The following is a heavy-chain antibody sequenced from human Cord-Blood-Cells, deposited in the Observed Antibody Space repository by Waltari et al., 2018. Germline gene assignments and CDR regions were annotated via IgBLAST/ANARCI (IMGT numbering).Heavy chain of an antibody. CDR3: ARGTSPEGAFDI. CDR2: INHSGST. J-gene: IGHJ3*02. CDR1: GGSFSGYY. V-gene: IGHV4-34*01. Sequence: QVQLQQWGAGLLKPSETLSLTCTVYGGSFSGYYWRWIRQPPGKGLEWIGEINHSGSTNYNPSRKSRVTISVDASKNQFALKLSSVTAADTAVYYCARGTSPEGAFDIWGQGTMVTVSS. D-gene: IGHD6-6*01.